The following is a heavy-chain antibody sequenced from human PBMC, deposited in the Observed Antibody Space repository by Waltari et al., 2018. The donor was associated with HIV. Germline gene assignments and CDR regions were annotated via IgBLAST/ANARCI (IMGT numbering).Heavy chain of an antibody. D-gene: IGHD2-21*01. V-gene: IGHV3-21*01. CDR3: ARFDGGNSEVYH. CDR1: GFTCGSFS. Sequence: EVQLVESGGGLVKPGGSLRLSCAASGFTCGSFSMSWIRKAPGRGLEWVASIDSSNTYIHYADSVRGRFTISRDNAKNSLYLQMNSLRAEDTALYYCARFDGGNSEVYHWGQGTLVTVSS. J-gene: IGHJ4*02. CDR2: IDSSNTYI.